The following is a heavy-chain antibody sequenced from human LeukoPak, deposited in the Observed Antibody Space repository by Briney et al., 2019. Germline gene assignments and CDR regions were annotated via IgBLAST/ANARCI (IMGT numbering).Heavy chain of an antibody. J-gene: IGHJ4*02. CDR2: INWNGGST. D-gene: IGHD6-19*01. CDR1: GFAFSSYA. Sequence: GGSLRLSCAASGFAFSSYAMSWVRQAPGKGLEWVSGINWNGGSTGYADSVKGRFTISRDNAKNSLYLQMNSLRAEDTALYYCARGYAVAATYWGQGTLVTVSS. CDR3: ARGYAVAATY. V-gene: IGHV3-20*04.